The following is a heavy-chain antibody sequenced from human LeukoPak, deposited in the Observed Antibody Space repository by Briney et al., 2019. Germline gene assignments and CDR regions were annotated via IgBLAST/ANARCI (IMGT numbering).Heavy chain of an antibody. Sequence: ASVKVSCKASGYTFTGYYMHWVRQAPGQGLEWMGWINPNSGGTNYAQKFQGRVTMTRDTSISTAYMELSRLRSDDTAVYYCARDSLFLIAARPSDTFDIWGQGTMVTVSS. CDR3: ARDSLFLIAARPSDTFDI. J-gene: IGHJ3*02. CDR2: INPNSGGT. CDR1: GYTFTGYY. V-gene: IGHV1-2*02. D-gene: IGHD6-6*01.